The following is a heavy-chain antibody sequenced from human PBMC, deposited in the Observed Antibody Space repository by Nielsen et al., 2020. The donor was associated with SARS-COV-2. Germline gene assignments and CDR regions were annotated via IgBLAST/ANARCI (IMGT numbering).Heavy chain of an antibody. Sequence: TLSLTCTVSGGSISSGGYYWSWIRQHPGKGLEWIGYIYYSGSTYYNPSLKSRVTISVDTSKNQFSLKLSSVTAADTAVYYCARRFIDTIFGANNYYFDYWGQGTLVTVSS. J-gene: IGHJ4*02. CDR2: IYYSGST. D-gene: IGHD3-3*01. CDR3: ARRFIDTIFGANNYYFDY. CDR1: GGSISSGGYY. V-gene: IGHV4-31*03.